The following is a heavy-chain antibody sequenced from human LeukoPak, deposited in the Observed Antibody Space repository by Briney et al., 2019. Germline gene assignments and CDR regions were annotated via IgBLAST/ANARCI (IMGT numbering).Heavy chain of an antibody. D-gene: IGHD3-10*01. J-gene: IGHJ4*02. CDR3: AREHGSGTYYNPVGFDY. CDR1: ASSCNSEG. Sequence: SSRAPASSCNSEGIRGVAESPRKKLEWMGWISAYNGNINYIEKFQGRVTMTTDTSTSTAYMELRSLRSDDTAVYYCAREHGSGTYYNPVGFDYWGQGTLVTVSS. V-gene: IGHV1-18*01. CDR2: ISAYNGNI.